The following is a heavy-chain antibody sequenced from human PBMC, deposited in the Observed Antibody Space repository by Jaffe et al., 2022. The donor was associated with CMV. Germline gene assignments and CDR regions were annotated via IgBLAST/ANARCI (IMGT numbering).Heavy chain of an antibody. CDR1: GFTFSSYG. D-gene: IGHD3-22*01. CDR2: IWYDGSNK. V-gene: IGHV3-33*08. CDR3: ARDAGYYDSPSDYMDV. J-gene: IGHJ6*03. Sequence: QVQLVESGGGVVQPGRSLRLSCAASGFTFSSYGMHWVRQAPGKGLEWVAVIWYDGSNKYYADSVKGRFTISRDNSKNTLYLQMNSLRAEDTAVYYCARDAGYYDSPSDYMDVWGKGTTVTVSS.